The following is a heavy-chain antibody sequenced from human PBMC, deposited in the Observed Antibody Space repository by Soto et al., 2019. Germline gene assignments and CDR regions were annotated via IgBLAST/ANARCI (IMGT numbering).Heavy chain of an antibody. CDR2: INHSGST. CDR1: GGSFSGYY. D-gene: IGHD3-10*01. CDR3: AIGSVRIIGRPLTSSYYMEV. Sequence: SETLSLTCAVYGGSFSGYYWSWIRQPPGKGLEWIGEINHSGSTNYNPSLKSRVTISVDTSKNQFSLKLSSVTAADTAVYYCAIGSVRIIGRPLTSSYYMEVWGKGTTVTVSS. V-gene: IGHV4-34*01. J-gene: IGHJ6*03.